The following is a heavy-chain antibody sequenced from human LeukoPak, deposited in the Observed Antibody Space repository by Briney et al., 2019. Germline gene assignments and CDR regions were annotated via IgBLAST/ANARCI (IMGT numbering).Heavy chain of an antibody. CDR3: AKDHKIAAAGRALGYFDL. D-gene: IGHD6-13*01. V-gene: IGHV3-9*01. CDR1: GFTFDDYA. J-gene: IGHJ2*01. CDR2: ISWNSGSI. Sequence: PGRSLRLSCAASGFTFDDYAMHWVRQAPGKGLEWVSGISWNSGSIGYADSVKGRFTISRDNAKNSLYLQMNSLRAEDTALYYCAKDHKIAAAGRALGYFDLWGRGTLVTVPS.